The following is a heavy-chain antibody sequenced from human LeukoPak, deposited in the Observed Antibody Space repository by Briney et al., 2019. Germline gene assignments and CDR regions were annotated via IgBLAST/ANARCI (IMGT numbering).Heavy chain of an antibody. V-gene: IGHV1-69*05. CDR1: GGTFSSYA. Sequence: SVKVSCKASGGTFSSYAISWVRQAPGQGLEWMGGIIPIFGTANYAQKFQGRVTITTDESTSTAYMELSSLRSENTAVYYCARGKRAVAGTLGYWGQGTLVTVS. D-gene: IGHD6-19*01. CDR2: IIPIFGTA. J-gene: IGHJ4*02. CDR3: ARGKRAVAGTLGY.